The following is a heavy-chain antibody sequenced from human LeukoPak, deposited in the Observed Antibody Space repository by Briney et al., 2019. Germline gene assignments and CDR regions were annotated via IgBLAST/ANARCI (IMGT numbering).Heavy chain of an antibody. CDR3: ARPNTEATGYYFDY. V-gene: IGHV1-18*01. CDR2: IDTYKGST. Sequence: GASVKVSCKASGYTFISYGVSWVRQAPGQGLEWMGWIDTYKGSTNYAENLQGTVTVTTDTSTSTVYMELRSLRSDDTAVYYCARPNTEATGYYFDYWGQGTLVTVPS. CDR1: GYTFISYG. D-gene: IGHD1-1*01. J-gene: IGHJ4*02.